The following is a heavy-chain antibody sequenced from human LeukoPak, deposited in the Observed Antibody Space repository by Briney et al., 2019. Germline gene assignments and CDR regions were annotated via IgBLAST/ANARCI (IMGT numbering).Heavy chain of an antibody. J-gene: IGHJ4*02. CDR1: GYTCNKYG. CDR3: ARDPSNTSGYYVYHDY. CDR2: ISCYNGDT. V-gene: IGHV1-18*01. Sequence: GASVLLSCTPSGYTCNKYGISWVRQAPGQGLEWMGWISCYNGDTRYAQKFQGRVTMTTDTSTSTVHMELRSLRSDDTAVYYCARDPSNTSGYYVYHDYWGQGALVTVSS. D-gene: IGHD2-2*01.